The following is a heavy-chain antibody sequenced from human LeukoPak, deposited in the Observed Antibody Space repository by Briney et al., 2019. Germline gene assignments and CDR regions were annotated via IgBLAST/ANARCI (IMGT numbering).Heavy chain of an antibody. CDR1: GFTFTTYW. CDR2: INSDGSIT. J-gene: IGHJ6*02. Sequence: GGSLRLSCAASGFTFTTYWMHWVRQAPGKGLVWVSHINSDGSITSYADSVKGRFTISRGNAKNTLYLQMNSLRAEDTAVYYCARDAVDTANAVWGQGTTVTVSS. V-gene: IGHV3-74*01. CDR3: ARDAVDTANAV. D-gene: IGHD5-18*01.